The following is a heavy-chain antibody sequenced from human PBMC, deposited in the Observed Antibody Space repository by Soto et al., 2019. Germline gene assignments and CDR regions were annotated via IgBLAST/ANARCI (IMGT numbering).Heavy chain of an antibody. CDR2: IIPIFGTA. D-gene: IGHD2-15*01. J-gene: IGHJ6*02. V-gene: IGHV1-69*13. CDR1: GGTFSSYA. CDR3: AREWWNVVVVAAPDDIDV. Sequence: GASGKVSCKASGGTFSSYAISWVRQAPGQGLEWMGGIIPIFGTANYAQKFQGRVTITADESMSTAYMELSSLRSEDTAVYYCAREWWNVVVVAAPDDIDVWGQGTTVTVSS.